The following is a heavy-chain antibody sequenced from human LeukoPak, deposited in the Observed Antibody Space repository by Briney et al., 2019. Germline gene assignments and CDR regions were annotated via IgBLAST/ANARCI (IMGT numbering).Heavy chain of an antibody. CDR3: ARGQQLGSYNWFDP. Sequence: KPSETLSLTCAVYGGSFSGYYWSWIRQPPGKGLTWIGEINHSGSTNYNPSLKSRVTISVDTSKDQFSLKLSSVTAADTAIYYCARGQQLGSYNWFDPWGQGTLVTVSS. J-gene: IGHJ5*02. D-gene: IGHD1-1*01. V-gene: IGHV4-34*01. CDR1: GGSFSGYY. CDR2: INHSGST.